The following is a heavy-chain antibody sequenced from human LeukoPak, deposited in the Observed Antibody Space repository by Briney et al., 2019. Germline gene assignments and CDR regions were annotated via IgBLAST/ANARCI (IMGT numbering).Heavy chain of an antibody. V-gene: IGHV3-66*01. CDR2: IYSGGSS. CDR1: GFTVNGNY. J-gene: IGHJ4*02. CDR3: AGSSDWHSGDY. D-gene: IGHD1-26*01. Sequence: PGGSLRLSCAASGFTVNGNYMIWVRQAPGKGLEWLSIIYSGGSSHYAESVKGRFTISRDNFKNTLYLQMNSLRAEDTGVYYCAGSSDWHSGDYWGQGTLVTVSS.